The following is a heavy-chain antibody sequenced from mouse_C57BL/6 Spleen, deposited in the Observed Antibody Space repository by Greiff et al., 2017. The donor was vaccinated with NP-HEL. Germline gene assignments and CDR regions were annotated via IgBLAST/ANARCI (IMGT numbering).Heavy chain of an antibody. D-gene: IGHD1-1*01. CDR1: GYTFTSYW. J-gene: IGHJ3*01. V-gene: IGHV1-69*01. CDR2: IDPSDSYT. CDR3: ARNYYGSRGSFAY. Sequence: VQLQQSGAELVMPGASVKLSCKASGYTFTSYWMHWVKQRPGQGLEWIGEIDPSDSYTKYNQKFKGKSTLTVDKSSSTAYMQLSSLTAEDSAVYYCARNYYGSRGSFAYWGQGTLVTVAA.